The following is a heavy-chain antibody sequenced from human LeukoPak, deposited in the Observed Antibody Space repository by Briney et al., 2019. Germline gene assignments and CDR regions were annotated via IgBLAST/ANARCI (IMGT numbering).Heavy chain of an antibody. Sequence: GGSLRLSCAASGFTFSSYSMNWVRQAPGKGLEWVANIKLDGSEQYYVDSVKGRFTISRDNGKNLLYLQMNSLRAEDTAVYYCVRDYENLTGSKTRFHYWGQGTLVTVSS. CDR2: IKLDGSEQ. D-gene: IGHD3-9*01. V-gene: IGHV3-7*01. CDR1: GFTFSSYS. CDR3: VRDYENLTGSKTRFHY. J-gene: IGHJ4*02.